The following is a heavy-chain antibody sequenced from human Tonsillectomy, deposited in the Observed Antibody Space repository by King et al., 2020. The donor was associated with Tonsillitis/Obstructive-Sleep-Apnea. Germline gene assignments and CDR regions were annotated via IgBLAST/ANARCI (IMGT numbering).Heavy chain of an antibody. CDR1: GFTFRNFG. Sequence: VQLVESGGGVVQPGRSLRLSCAASGFTFRNFGMHWVRQAPGKGPVWVAVIWYDGSNKYYADSVKGRFTISRDNSKNTLYLQMNSLRVEDTAVYYCARGNYDRSGYLDYWGQGTLVTVSS. CDR2: IWYDGSNK. CDR3: ARGNYDRSGYLDY. V-gene: IGHV3-33*01. D-gene: IGHD3-22*01. J-gene: IGHJ4*02.